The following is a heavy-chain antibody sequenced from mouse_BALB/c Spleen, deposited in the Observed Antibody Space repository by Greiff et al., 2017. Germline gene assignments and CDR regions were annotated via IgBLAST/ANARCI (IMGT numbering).Heavy chain of an antibody. CDR3: ARSLYYGYEVDY. Sequence: VQLQQSGPELVKPGASVKISCKASGYAFSSSWMNWVKQRPGQGLEWIGRIYPGDGDTNYNGKFKGKATLTADKSSSTAYMQLSSLTSVDSAVYFCARSLYYGYEVDYWGQGTSVTVSS. CDR2: IYPGDGDT. D-gene: IGHD1-2*01. CDR1: GYAFSSSW. J-gene: IGHJ4*01. V-gene: IGHV1-82*01.